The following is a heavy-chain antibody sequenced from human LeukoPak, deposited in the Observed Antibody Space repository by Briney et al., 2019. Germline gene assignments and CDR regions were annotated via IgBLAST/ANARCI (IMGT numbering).Heavy chain of an antibody. J-gene: IGHJ5*02. CDR3: ARGHSGSYYDWFDP. Sequence: PSETLSLTCTVSGGSISSYYWSWIRQPPGKGLEWIGYIYYSGSTNYNPSLKSRVTISVDTSKNQFSLKLSSVTAADTAVYYCARGHSGSYYDWFDPWGQGTLVTVSS. CDR2: IYYSGST. V-gene: IGHV4-59*01. CDR1: GGSISSYY. D-gene: IGHD1-26*01.